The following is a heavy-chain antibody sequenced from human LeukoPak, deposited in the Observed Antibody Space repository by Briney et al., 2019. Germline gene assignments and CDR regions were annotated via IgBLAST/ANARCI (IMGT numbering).Heavy chain of an antibody. Sequence: SETLSLTSAVHGGSFSGYYWSWIRQPPGKGLEWIGEINHSGSTNYNPSLKSRVIISVDTSKNQFSLKLSSVTAADTAVYYCASSSYRSFYDSSGYYPFDYWGQGTLVTVSS. CDR2: INHSGST. V-gene: IGHV4-34*01. CDR1: GGSFSGYY. CDR3: ASSSYRSFYDSSGYYPFDY. D-gene: IGHD3-22*01. J-gene: IGHJ4*02.